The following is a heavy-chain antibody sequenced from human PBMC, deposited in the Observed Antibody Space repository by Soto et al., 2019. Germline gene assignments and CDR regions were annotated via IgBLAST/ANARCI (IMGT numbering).Heavy chain of an antibody. V-gene: IGHV5-51*01. CDR2: IYPDDSDT. D-gene: IGHD3-10*01. Sequence: GESLKISCKGSENTFSSYWIAWVRQLPGKGLECMGIIYPDDSDTRYSPSFQGQVTISADKSISTAYLQWSSLKASDTAMYYCARLRGPNYYYGMDVWGQGTTVTVSS. J-gene: IGHJ6*02. CDR1: ENTFSSYW. CDR3: ARLRGPNYYYGMDV.